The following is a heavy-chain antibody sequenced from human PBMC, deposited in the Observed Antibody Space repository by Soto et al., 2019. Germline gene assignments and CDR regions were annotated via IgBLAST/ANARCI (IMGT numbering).Heavy chain of an antibody. J-gene: IGHJ4*02. CDR3: ARRGSGSYYDY. CDR2: ISGSGDST. D-gene: IGHD1-26*01. V-gene: IGHV3-23*01. CDR1: GFTFSSYA. Sequence: EVQLLESGGGLVQPGGSLRLSCAASGFTFSSYAMSWVRQAPWKGLEWVSVISGSGDSTYYADSVKGRFTISRDNSKNTLYLQMISLRADDTAVYYCARRGSGSYYDYWGQGTLVTVSS.